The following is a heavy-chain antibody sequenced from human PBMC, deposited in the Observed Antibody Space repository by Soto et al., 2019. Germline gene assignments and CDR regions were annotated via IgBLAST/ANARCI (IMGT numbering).Heavy chain of an antibody. CDR2: ISGSGGST. D-gene: IGHD6-13*01. CDR3: ANIAAAGDAFDI. CDR1: GFTFRSYA. Sequence: EVQLLESGGGLVQPGGSLRLSCAASGFTFRSYAMSWVRQAPGKGLEWVSAISGSGGSTYYADSVKGRSTIPRDNSKNTLNLQMNGLRAEDTAVYYCANIAAAGDAFDIWGQGTMVTVSS. V-gene: IGHV3-23*01. J-gene: IGHJ3*02.